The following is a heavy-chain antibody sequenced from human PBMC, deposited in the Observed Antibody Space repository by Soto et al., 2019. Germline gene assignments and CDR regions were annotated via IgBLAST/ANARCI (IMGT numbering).Heavy chain of an antibody. CDR3: ARAPRRLWSPASKYYFDY. V-gene: IGHV4-59*01. Sequence: QVQLQESGPGLVKPSETLSLTCTVSGGSISSYYWSWIRQPPGKGLEWIGYIYYSGSTNYNPSLKRRVTISVDTSKNQFSLKLSSVTAADTAVYYCARAPRRLWSPASKYYFDYWGQGTLVTVSS. J-gene: IGHJ4*02. D-gene: IGHD5-18*01. CDR1: GGSISSYY. CDR2: IYYSGST.